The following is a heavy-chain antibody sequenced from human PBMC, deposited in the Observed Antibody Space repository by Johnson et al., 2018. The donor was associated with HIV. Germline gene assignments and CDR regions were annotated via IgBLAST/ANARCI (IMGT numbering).Heavy chain of an antibody. V-gene: IGHV3-30*04. CDR2: ISYDGKNK. D-gene: IGHD5-12*01. CDR1: GFTFSSYT. CDR3: ASGDDDGF. J-gene: IGHJ3*01. Sequence: QLVESGGGVVQPGRSLRLSCAASGFTFSSYTMHWVRQAPGKGLEWVAVISYDGKNKDYADPVKGRFTLSRDNSKNTLYLQLSSLRTEDTAVYYCASGDDDGFWGQGTIVTVSS.